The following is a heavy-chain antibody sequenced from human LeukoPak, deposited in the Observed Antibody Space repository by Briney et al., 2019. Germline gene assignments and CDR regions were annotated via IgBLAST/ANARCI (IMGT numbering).Heavy chain of an antibody. Sequence: PGGSLRLSCAASGFTFSSYWMSWVRQSPGKGLEWVANIKQEGREKYYVDSVKGRFTISRDSAKNSLYLQMNSLRAEDTAVYYCARIPREFSFDYWGQGTLVTVSS. CDR3: ARIPREFSFDY. D-gene: IGHD3-3*01. J-gene: IGHJ4*02. V-gene: IGHV3-7*01. CDR2: IKQEGREK. CDR1: GFTFSSYW.